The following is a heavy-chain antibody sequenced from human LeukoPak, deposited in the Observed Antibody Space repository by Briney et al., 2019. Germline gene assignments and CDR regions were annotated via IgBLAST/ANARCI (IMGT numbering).Heavy chain of an antibody. CDR1: GFTFSSYS. Sequence: KSGGSLRLSCAASGFTFSSYSMNWVRQAPGKGLEWVSSISSSSSYIYYADSVKGRFTISRDSAKNSLYLQMNSLRAEDTAVYYCARGSGSFDYWGQGTLVTVSS. CDR2: ISSSSSYI. V-gene: IGHV3-21*01. CDR3: ARGSGSFDY. J-gene: IGHJ4*02. D-gene: IGHD3-22*01.